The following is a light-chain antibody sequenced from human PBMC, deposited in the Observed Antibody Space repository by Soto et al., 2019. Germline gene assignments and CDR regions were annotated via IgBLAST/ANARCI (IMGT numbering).Light chain of an antibody. CDR2: EGN. V-gene: IGLV2-23*01. Sequence: QSVLTQPASVSGSPGQSITISCTGTSSDVGSYNLVSWYQQRPGQAPKLIIYEGNKRPSGVSNRFSASKSANTASLTISGLQAEDEADYYCCSCAGSSTVYVFGTGTKVTVL. CDR3: CSCAGSSTVYV. J-gene: IGLJ1*01. CDR1: SSDVGSYNL.